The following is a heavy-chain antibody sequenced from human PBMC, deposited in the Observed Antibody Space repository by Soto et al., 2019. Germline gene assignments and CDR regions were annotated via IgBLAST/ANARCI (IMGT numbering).Heavy chain of an antibody. J-gene: IGHJ4*02. CDR2: ISSSGVST. CDR3: ARGVLSIVYIDY. Sequence: EVQLLESGGTLVQPGGSLRLSCAASGFTFNSYAMSWVRQAPGKGLEWVSGISSSGVSTFYADSVKGRFTISRDNSKNTLHLQMDSLRAEDTAVYYCARGVLSIVYIDYWGQGTLVTVSP. V-gene: IGHV3-23*01. D-gene: IGHD1-26*01. CDR1: GFTFNSYA.